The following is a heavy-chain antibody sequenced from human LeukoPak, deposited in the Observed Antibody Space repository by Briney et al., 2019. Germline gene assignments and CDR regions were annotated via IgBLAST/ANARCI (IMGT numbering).Heavy chain of an antibody. D-gene: IGHD4-23*01. CDR2: ISFDGSNK. CDR1: GFAFSSYS. J-gene: IGHJ4*02. V-gene: IGHV3-30*04. CDR3: ARARYGGNWGELAY. Sequence: GGSLRLSCAASGFAFSSYSMHWVRQPPGKGLEWVAVISFDGSNKYYADSVKGRFTISRDNSENTLYLQTNSLRTEDTAVYYCARARYGGNWGELAYWGQGTLVTVSS.